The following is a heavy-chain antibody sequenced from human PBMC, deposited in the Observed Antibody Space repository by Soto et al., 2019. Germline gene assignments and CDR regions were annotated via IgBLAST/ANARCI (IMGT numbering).Heavy chain of an antibody. CDR3: ARIIWHGLNFYYFDY. CDR2: IFSKDEK. CDR1: GFSLRNARMG. J-gene: IGHJ4*02. V-gene: IGHV2-26*01. Sequence: SGPTLVNPTETLTLTCTVSGFSLRNARMGVSWIRQPPGKALEWLAHIFSKDEKSYSTSLKSRLTISKDTSKSQVVLTVTNMDRVDTATYYCARIIWHGLNFYYFDYGGQGTLVTVSS. D-gene: IGHD1-20*01.